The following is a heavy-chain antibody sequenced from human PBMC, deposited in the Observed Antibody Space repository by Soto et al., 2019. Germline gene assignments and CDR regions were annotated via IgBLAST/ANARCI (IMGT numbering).Heavy chain of an antibody. CDR2: ISAYNGNT. Sequence: ASVKVSCKASGYTFTSYGISWVRQAPGQGLEWMGWISAYNGNTNYAQKLQGRVTITRDTSASTAYMELSSLRSEDTAVYYCARDAESYYYDSSGYYRYWYFDLWGRGTLVTVPQ. CDR3: ARDAESYYYDSSGYYRYWYFDL. CDR1: GYTFTSYG. V-gene: IGHV1-18*01. D-gene: IGHD3-22*01. J-gene: IGHJ2*01.